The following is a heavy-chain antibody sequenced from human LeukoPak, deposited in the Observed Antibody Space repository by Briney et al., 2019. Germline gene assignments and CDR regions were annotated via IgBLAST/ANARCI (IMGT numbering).Heavy chain of an antibody. CDR1: GYTFTGYY. D-gene: IGHD6-6*01. V-gene: IGHV1-2*02. CDR2: INPNSGGT. Sequence: ASVKVSCKASGYTFTGYYMHWVRQAPGQGLEWMGWINPNSGGTNYAQKFQGRVTMTRDTSISTAYMELSRLRSDDTAVYYCARDSVAARPGYYYYYYMDVWGKGTTVTVSS. CDR3: ARDSVAARPGYYYYYYMDV. J-gene: IGHJ6*03.